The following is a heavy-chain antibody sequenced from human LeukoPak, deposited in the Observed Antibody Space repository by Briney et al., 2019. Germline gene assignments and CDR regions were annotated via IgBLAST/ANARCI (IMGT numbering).Heavy chain of an antibody. Sequence: GGSLRLSCAASGFTFSSYEMNWVRQAPGKGLEWVSYISSSGSTIYYADSVKGRFTISRDNAKNSLYLQMNSLRAEDTAVYYCARVMAEIEVVPGAMLFDPWGQGTLVTVSS. V-gene: IGHV3-48*03. J-gene: IGHJ5*02. CDR1: GFTFSSYE. CDR2: ISSSGSTI. CDR3: ARVMAEIEVVPGAMLFDP. D-gene: IGHD2-2*01.